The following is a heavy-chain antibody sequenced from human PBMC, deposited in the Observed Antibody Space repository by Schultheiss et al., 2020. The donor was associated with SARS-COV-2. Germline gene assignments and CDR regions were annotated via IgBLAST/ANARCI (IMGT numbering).Heavy chain of an antibody. J-gene: IGHJ4*02. Sequence: SQTLSLTCTVSGGSISSYYWSWIRQPAGKGLEWIGYIYYSGSTNYNPSLKSRVTISVDTSKNQFSLKLSSVTAADTAVYYCARTRYGTVTSFDYWGQGTLVTVSS. D-gene: IGHD4-17*01. CDR2: IYYSGST. V-gene: IGHV4-59*01. CDR1: GGSISSYY. CDR3: ARTRYGTVTSFDY.